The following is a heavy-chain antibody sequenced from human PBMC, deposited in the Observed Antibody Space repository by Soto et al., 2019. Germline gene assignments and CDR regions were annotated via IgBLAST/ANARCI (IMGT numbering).Heavy chain of an antibody. CDR2: MNPNSGNT. V-gene: IGHV1-8*01. Sequence: ASVKVSCKASGYTFTSYDINWGRQATGQGLEWMGWMNPNSGNTGYAQKFQGRVTMTRNTSISTAYMELSSLRSEDTAVYYCARGVPVLEWLLSSYYYYYMDVWGKGTTVTVSS. J-gene: IGHJ6*03. CDR1: GYTFTSYD. CDR3: ARGVPVLEWLLSSYYYYYMDV. D-gene: IGHD3-3*01.